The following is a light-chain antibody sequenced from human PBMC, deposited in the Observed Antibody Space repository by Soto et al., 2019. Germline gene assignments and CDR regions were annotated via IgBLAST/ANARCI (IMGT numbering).Light chain of an antibody. Sequence: QLVLTQSPSASASLGASVKLTCTLSSGHSSYAIAWHQQQAEKGPRYLMKLNSDGSHSKGDGIPDRFSGSSSGAERYLTISSLKSEDEADYYCQTWGTGIRVFGGGTKLTVL. CDR3: QTWGTGIRV. CDR1: SGHSSYA. CDR2: LNSDGSH. V-gene: IGLV4-69*01. J-gene: IGLJ2*01.